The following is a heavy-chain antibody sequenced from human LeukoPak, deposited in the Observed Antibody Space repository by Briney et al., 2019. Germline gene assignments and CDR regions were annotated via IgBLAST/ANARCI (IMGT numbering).Heavy chain of an antibody. D-gene: IGHD6-19*01. V-gene: IGHV1-2*02. CDR3: ARGQQWLEAFDY. CDR2: INPNSGVT. Sequence: ASVKVSCKASGYTFTGYYIHWVRQAPGQGLEWMGWINPNSGVTHYPQKFQGRVTMTRDTSIRTAYTEVSSLRSDDTAVYYCARGQQWLEAFDYWGLGTLVTVSS. CDR1: GYTFTGYY. J-gene: IGHJ4*02.